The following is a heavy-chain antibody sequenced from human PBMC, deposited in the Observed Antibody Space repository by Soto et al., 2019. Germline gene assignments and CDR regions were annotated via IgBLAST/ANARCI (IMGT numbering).Heavy chain of an antibody. CDR2: ISSSGSTI. D-gene: IGHD6-6*01. Sequence: EVQLVESGGGLVQPGGSLRLSCAASGFTFSSYEMNWVRQAPGKGLEWVSYISSSGSTIYYADSVKGRFTISRDNAKNSLYLQMNSLRAEDTAVYYCARFYSSSWEGWFDPWGQGTLVTVSS. V-gene: IGHV3-48*03. J-gene: IGHJ5*02. CDR3: ARFYSSSWEGWFDP. CDR1: GFTFSSYE.